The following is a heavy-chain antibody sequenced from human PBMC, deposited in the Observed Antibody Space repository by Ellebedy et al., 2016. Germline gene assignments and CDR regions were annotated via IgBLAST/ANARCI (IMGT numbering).Heavy chain of an antibody. Sequence: GESLKISXAASGFTFDDYAMHWVRQAPGKGLEWVSLISWDGGSTYYADSVKGRFTISRDNSKNSLYLQMNSLRAEDTALYYCAKDITMVRGVIIPTYYGMDVWGQGTTVTVSS. CDR1: GFTFDDYA. J-gene: IGHJ6*02. CDR2: ISWDGGST. V-gene: IGHV3-43D*03. D-gene: IGHD3-10*01. CDR3: AKDITMVRGVIIPTYYGMDV.